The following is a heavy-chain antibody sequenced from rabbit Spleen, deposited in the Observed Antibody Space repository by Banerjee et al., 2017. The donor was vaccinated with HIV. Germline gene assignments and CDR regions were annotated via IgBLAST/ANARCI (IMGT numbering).Heavy chain of an antibody. CDR3: ARDAGSGDYIDVYFNL. J-gene: IGHJ4*01. V-gene: IGHV1S45*01. Sequence: QEQLVESGGGLVQPGASLTLTCTASGFDFSSSYYMYWVRQAPGKGLEWIGCIYSGNGKTYYANWAKGRFTISKSSSTTVTLQMTSLTAADTATYFCARDAGSGDYIDVYFNLWGPGTLVTVS. D-gene: IGHD8-1*01. CDR2: IYSGNGKT. CDR1: GFDFSSSYY.